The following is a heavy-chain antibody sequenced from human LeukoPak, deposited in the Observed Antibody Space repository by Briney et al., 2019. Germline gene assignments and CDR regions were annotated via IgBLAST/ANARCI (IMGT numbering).Heavy chain of an antibody. CDR1: GGSISSYY. Sequence: PSETLSLTCTVSGGSISSYYWSWIRQPPGKGLEWIGYIYYSGSTNYNPSLKSRVTISVDTSKNQFSLKLSFVTAADTAVYYCARHHSADYATWFDSWGQGTLVTVSS. V-gene: IGHV4-59*08. J-gene: IGHJ5*01. CDR3: ARHHSADYATWFDS. CDR2: IYYSGST. D-gene: IGHD4-17*01.